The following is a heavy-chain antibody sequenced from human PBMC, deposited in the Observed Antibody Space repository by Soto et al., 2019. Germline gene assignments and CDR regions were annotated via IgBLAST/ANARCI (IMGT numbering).Heavy chain of an antibody. J-gene: IGHJ4*02. CDR3: AKESMPQHYGDTLFDY. D-gene: IGHD4-17*01. CDR2: FSAGGRA. Sequence: QLLESGGGLVQPGGSLRLSCEASGFSFRSYALSWVRQAPGKGLEWVSTFSAGGRAYYADSVKGRFTIAKDTSKNTLRLQASSLRAEDTAVYYCAKESMPQHYGDTLFDYWGQGTRVTVSS. V-gene: IGHV3-23*01. CDR1: GFSFRSYA.